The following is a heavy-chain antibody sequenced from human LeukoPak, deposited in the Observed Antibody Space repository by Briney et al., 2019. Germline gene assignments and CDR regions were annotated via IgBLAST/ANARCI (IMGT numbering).Heavy chain of an antibody. J-gene: IGHJ4*02. CDR2: ISYDGSNK. CDR3: ARDTSGHDSFDY. D-gene: IGHD5-12*01. V-gene: IGHV3-30-3*01. Sequence: GGSLRLSCAASGFTFSSYAMHWVRQAPGKGLEWVAVISYDGSNKYYADSVKGRFTISRDNSKNTLHLQMNSLRAEDTAVYYCARDTSGHDSFDYWGQGTLVTVSS. CDR1: GFTFSSYA.